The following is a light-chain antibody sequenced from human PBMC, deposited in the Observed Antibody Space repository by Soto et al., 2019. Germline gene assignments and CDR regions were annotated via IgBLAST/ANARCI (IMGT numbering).Light chain of an antibody. Sequence: VHMTLSPSSLSAFVGYRVTIICRASQSISTYLNWYQQKPGKAPRLLIYAASSLQSGVPSRFSGSGSGTDFTLTISSLQPEDFATYYCQQTYNTLPSTFGQGTRLEIK. CDR1: QSISTY. J-gene: IGKJ5*01. CDR3: QQTYNTLPST. CDR2: AAS. V-gene: IGKV1-39*01.